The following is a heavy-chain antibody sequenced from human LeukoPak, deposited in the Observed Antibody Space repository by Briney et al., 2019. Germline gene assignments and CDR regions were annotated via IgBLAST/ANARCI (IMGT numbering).Heavy chain of an antibody. CDR2: IHYSGSN. V-gene: IGHV4-59*01. CDR3: ARDRGSVAGFDY. D-gene: IGHD6-19*01. Sequence: SETLSLTCNVSGGSISGYYWSWIRPSPGKGLEWIAYIHYSGSNKYNPAINSRDNMSVETYKDHCSLILQSVAADYTAVYYCARDRGSVAGFDYWGQGTLVTVSS. J-gene: IGHJ4*02. CDR1: GGSISGYY.